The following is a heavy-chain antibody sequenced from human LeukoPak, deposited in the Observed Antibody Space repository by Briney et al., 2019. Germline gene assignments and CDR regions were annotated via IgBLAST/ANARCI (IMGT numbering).Heavy chain of an antibody. CDR2: ISSSSSYI. CDR1: GFTFSSYS. V-gene: IGHV3-21*01. J-gene: IGHJ3*02. Sequence: PGGSLRLSCAASGFTFSSYSMNWVRQAPGKGLEWVSSISSSSSYIYYADSVKGRFTISRDNAKNSLYLQTNSLRAEDTAVYYCARDFPLTGDYYFGAFDIWGQGTMVTVSS. D-gene: IGHD4-17*01. CDR3: ARDFPLTGDYYFGAFDI.